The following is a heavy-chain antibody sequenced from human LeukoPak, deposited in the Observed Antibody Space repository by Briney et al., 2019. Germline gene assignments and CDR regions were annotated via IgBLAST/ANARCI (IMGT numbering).Heavy chain of an antibody. D-gene: IGHD6-19*01. Sequence: GGSLRLSCAASGFTFSSYSMNWVRQAPGKGLEWVSSISSSSSYIYYADSVKGRFTISRDNAKNSLYLQMNSLRAEDTAVYYCARAYSSGWYHLDYWGQGTLVTVSS. J-gene: IGHJ4*02. CDR3: ARAYSSGWYHLDY. CDR2: ISSSSSYI. V-gene: IGHV3-21*01. CDR1: GFTFSSYS.